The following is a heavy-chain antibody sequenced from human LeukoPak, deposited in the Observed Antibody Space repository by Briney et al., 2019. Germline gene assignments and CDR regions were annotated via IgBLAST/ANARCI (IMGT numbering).Heavy chain of an antibody. J-gene: IGHJ4*02. V-gene: IGHV3-74*01. Sequence: QTGGSLRLSCAASGFTFSSYWMHWVRQVPGKGLVWVSRLNSDGSSINYADSVKGRFTISRDNAENTLYLQMNSLRVEDTAVYYCARGVAGTLDYWGQGTLVTVSS. D-gene: IGHD6-19*01. CDR2: LNSDGSSI. CDR1: GFTFSSYW. CDR3: ARGVAGTLDY.